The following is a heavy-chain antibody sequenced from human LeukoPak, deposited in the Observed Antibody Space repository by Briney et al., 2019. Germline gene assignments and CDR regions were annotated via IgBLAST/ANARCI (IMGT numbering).Heavy chain of an antibody. D-gene: IGHD3-22*01. Sequence: GESLKISCQGSGYSFTSYWIGWVRQMPGKGLGWMGIIYPGDSDTRYSPSFQGQVTISADKSISTAYLQWSSLKASDTAMYYCARHVTDRPALGYFDYWGQGTLVTVSA. J-gene: IGHJ4*02. V-gene: IGHV5-51*01. CDR1: GYSFTSYW. CDR3: ARHVTDRPALGYFDY. CDR2: IYPGDSDT.